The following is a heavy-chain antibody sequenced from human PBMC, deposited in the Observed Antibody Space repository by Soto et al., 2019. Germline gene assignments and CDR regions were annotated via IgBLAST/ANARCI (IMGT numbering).Heavy chain of an antibody. CDR1: GYTFTGYY. CDR2: INPNSGGT. Sequence: ASVKVSCKASGYTFTGYYMHWVRQAPGQGLEWMGWINPNSGGTNYAQKFQGWVTMTRDTSISTAYMELSRLRSDDTAVYYCARDYSIAAAATYVGPMIPRYYYYYGMDVWGQGTTVTVSS. D-gene: IGHD6-13*01. CDR3: ARDYSIAAAATYVGPMIPRYYYYYGMDV. V-gene: IGHV1-2*04. J-gene: IGHJ6*02.